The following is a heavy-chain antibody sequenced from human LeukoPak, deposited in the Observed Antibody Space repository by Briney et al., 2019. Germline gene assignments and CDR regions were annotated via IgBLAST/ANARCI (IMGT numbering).Heavy chain of an antibody. V-gene: IGHV3-15*01. CDR3: TTDSWTAGDCSSTSCYTDF. CDR2: IKSKTDGGTT. CDR1: GFTFSNAW. J-gene: IGHJ4*02. Sequence: GGSLRLSCAASGFTFSNAWMSWVRQAPGKGLEWVGRIKSKTDGGTTDYAAPVKGRFTISRDDSKNTLYLQMNSLKTEDTAVYYCTTDSWTAGDCSSTSCYTDFWGQGTLVTVPS. D-gene: IGHD2-2*02.